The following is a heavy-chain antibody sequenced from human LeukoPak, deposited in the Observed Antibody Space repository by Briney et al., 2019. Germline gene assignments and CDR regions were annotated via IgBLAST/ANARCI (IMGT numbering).Heavy chain of an antibody. V-gene: IGHV1-2*02. J-gene: IGHJ4*02. CDR1: GYTFTGYY. Sequence: ASVKVSCKASGYTFTGYYKHWVRQAPGQGLEWMGWINPNSGGTNYAQKFQGRVTMTRDTSISTAYMELSRLRSDDTAVYYCARLTTSSGWYIDYWGQGTLVTVPS. CDR2: INPNSGGT. D-gene: IGHD6-19*01. CDR3: ARLTTSSGWYIDY.